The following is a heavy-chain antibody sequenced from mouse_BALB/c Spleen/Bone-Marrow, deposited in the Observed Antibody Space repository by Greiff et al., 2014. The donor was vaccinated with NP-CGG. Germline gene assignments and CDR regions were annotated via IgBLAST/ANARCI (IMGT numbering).Heavy chain of an antibody. J-gene: IGHJ1*01. CDR1: GYTFTDYW. Sequence: VQLVESGAELVMPGASVKMSCKASGYTFTDYWMHWVKQRPGQGLEWIGAIDTSDSYTTYNQHFKDKATLTVDESSSTAYMQFSSLTSEDSAVYYCARRYGHYWYFDVWGAGTTVTVSS. CDR2: IDTSDSYT. CDR3: ARRYGHYWYFDV. V-gene: IGHV1-69*01. D-gene: IGHD2-10*02.